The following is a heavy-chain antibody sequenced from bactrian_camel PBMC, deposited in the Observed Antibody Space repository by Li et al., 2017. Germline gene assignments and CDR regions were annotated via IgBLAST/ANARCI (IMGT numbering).Heavy chain of an antibody. J-gene: IGHJ4*01. CDR1: GFTHRGYS. V-gene: IGHV3S9*01. D-gene: IGHD2*01. CDR2: IESDGST. CDR3: ALRHSALSGSAWVAAKITEAFLDENGY. Sequence: HVQLVESGGGEVQPGGSLRLSCLGSGFTHRGYSMAWFRQGPGKAREEREGVAQIESDGSTIYADSVKGRFTISKVSKDNDKNTLYLYMTSLKPEDTATYYCALRHSALSGSAWVAAKITEAFLDENGYWGQGTQVTVS.